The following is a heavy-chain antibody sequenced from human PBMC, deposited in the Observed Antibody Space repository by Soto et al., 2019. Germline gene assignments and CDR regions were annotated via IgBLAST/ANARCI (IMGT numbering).Heavy chain of an antibody. CDR3: ARDLVYYYGSGSPGMNGMDV. J-gene: IGHJ6*02. V-gene: IGHV3-30-3*01. CDR1: GFTFSSYA. Sequence: QVQLVESGGGVVRPGRSLRLSCAASGFTFSSYAMHWVRQAPGKGLEWVAVISYDGSNKYYADSVKGRFTISRDNSKNTLYLQMNSLRAEDTAVYYCARDLVYYYGSGSPGMNGMDVWGQGTTVTVSS. D-gene: IGHD3-10*01. CDR2: ISYDGSNK.